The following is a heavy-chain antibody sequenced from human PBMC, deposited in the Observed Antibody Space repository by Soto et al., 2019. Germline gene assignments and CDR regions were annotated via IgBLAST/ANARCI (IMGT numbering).Heavy chain of an antibody. V-gene: IGHV1-2*04. CDR2: INPNSGGT. Sequence: EASVKVSCKASGYTFTGYYMHWVRQAPGQGLEWMGWINPNSGGTNYAQKFQGWVTMTRDTSISTAYMELSRLRSDDTAVYYCARDDDYGDYELSYWGQGTLVTVSS. CDR1: GYTFTGYY. CDR3: ARDDDYGDYELSY. J-gene: IGHJ4*02. D-gene: IGHD4-17*01.